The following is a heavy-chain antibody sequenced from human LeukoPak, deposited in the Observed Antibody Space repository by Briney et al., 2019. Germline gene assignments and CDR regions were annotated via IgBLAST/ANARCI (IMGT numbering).Heavy chain of an antibody. CDR1: GGSISSGDYY. J-gene: IGHJ4*02. V-gene: IGHV4-30-4*01. Sequence: PSQTLSLTCTVSGGSISSGDYYWSWIRQPPGKGLEWIGYIYYSGSTYYNPSLKSRFTISVETSKNQFSLKLSSVTAADTAVYYCASVVVVAASNYFDYWGQGTLVTVSS. D-gene: IGHD2-15*01. CDR2: IYYSGST. CDR3: ASVVVVAASNYFDY.